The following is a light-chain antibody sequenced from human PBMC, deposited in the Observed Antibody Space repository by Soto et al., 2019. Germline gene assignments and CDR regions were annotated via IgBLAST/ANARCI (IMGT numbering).Light chain of an antibody. Sequence: QAVVTQPPSASGTPGQRVTISCSGSRSNIGSNTVNWYQQLPGTAPKLLIYSYNQRPSGVPDRFSGSKSGTSASLAIRGLQSEDEADYYCAAWDDSLNGYVFGTGTKLTVL. V-gene: IGLV1-44*01. CDR2: SYN. CDR3: AAWDDSLNGYV. CDR1: RSNIGSNT. J-gene: IGLJ1*01.